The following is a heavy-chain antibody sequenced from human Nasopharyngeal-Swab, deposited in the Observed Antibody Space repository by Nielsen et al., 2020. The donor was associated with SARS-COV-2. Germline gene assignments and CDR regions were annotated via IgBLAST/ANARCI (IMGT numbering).Heavy chain of an antibody. CDR3: AKDRTFGIVGATSIDY. V-gene: IGHV3-53*01. CDR1: GLTVSSTY. CDR2: TEIGGTT. D-gene: IGHD1-26*01. J-gene: IGHJ4*02. Sequence: GGSLRLSCAVSGLTVSSTYMSWVRQAPGKGLEWVSVTEIGGTTYYADSVKGRFTISRDNSKNTLYLQMNSLRAEDTAVYYCAKDRTFGIVGATSIDYWGQGTLVTVSS.